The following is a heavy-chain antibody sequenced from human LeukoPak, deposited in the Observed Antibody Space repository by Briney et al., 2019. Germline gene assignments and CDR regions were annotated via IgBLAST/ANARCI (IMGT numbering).Heavy chain of an antibody. CDR1: GFTFSSYG. J-gene: IGHJ4*02. CDR2: IRYDGSNK. D-gene: IGHD1-26*01. V-gene: IGHV3-30*02. Sequence: GGSLRLSCAASGFTFSSYGMHWVRQAPGKGLEWVAFIRYDGSNKYYADSVKGRFTISRDNSKNTLYLQMNSLRAEDTAVYYCAKQIDSGSYLDRPGPNYFDYRGQGTLVTVSS. CDR3: AKQIDSGSYLDRPGPNYFDY.